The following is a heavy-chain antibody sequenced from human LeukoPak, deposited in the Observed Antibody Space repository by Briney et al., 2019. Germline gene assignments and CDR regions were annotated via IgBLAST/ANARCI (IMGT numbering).Heavy chain of an antibody. V-gene: IGHV4-39*01. CDR2: INHSGST. CDR3: ARHVPSLLWFGELWSWFDP. CDR1: GGSISSSSYY. Sequence: PSETLSLTCTVSGGSISSSSYYWSWIRQPPGKGLEWIGEINHSGSTNYNPSLKSRVTISVDTSKNQFSLKLSSVTAADTAVYYCARHVPSLLWFGELWSWFDPWGQGTLVTVSS. J-gene: IGHJ5*02. D-gene: IGHD3-10*01.